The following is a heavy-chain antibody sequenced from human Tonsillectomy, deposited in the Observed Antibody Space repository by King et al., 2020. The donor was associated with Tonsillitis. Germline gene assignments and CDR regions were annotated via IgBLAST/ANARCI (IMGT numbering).Heavy chain of an antibody. CDR3: TTTSTAFYYYGMDV. CDR2: VRSKASNGTT. Sequence: VQLVESGGGLVKPGGSLRLSCAASGFTFSDAWMSWVRQAPGKGLECVGRVRSKASNGTTDYAAPVQGRFTISRDDSKNTLFLQMNNLKNEDTAVYYCTTTSTAFYYYGMDVWGQGTTVTVSS. V-gene: IGHV3-15*01. D-gene: IGHD2-8*02. J-gene: IGHJ6*02. CDR1: GFTFSDAW.